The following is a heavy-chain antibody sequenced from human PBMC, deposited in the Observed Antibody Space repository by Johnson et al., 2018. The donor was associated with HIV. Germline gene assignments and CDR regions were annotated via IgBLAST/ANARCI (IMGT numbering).Heavy chain of an antibody. CDR1: RFTFSSYA. V-gene: IGHV3-30*04. CDR3: ARDSGYEDHDCFDI. CDR2: ISYDGSKK. D-gene: IGHD5-12*01. J-gene: IGHJ3*02. Sequence: CAASRFTFSSYAMHWVRQAPGKGLEWVAVISYDGSKKYYADSVKGRFTISRDNSKNTLYLQMNSLRAEDTAVYYCARDSGYEDHDCFDIWGQGTMVTVSS.